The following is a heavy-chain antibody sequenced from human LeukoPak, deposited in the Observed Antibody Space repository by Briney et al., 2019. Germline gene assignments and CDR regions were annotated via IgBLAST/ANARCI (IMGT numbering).Heavy chain of an antibody. V-gene: IGHV3-33*01. CDR2: IWYDGNNK. Sequence: GGSLRLSCAASGFTFSSYGMHWVRQAPGKGLEWVAVIWYDGNNKYYADSVKGRFTISRDNSKNTLYLQMNSLRAEDTAVYYCARAFTSTGYYYVEYWGQGTLVTVYS. D-gene: IGHD3-22*01. CDR1: GFTFSSYG. CDR3: ARAFTSTGYYYVEY. J-gene: IGHJ4*02.